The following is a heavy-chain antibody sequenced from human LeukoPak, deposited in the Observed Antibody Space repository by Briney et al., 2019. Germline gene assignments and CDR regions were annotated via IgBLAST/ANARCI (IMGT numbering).Heavy chain of an antibody. CDR1: GVPNASHSW. CDR2: IYHTRGA. J-gene: IGHJ4*02. V-gene: IGHV4/OR15-8*01. CDR3: ARSPERGPPWIPNY. D-gene: IGHD5-18*01. Sequence: SETLSLTCAVSGVPNASHSWWSWVRQPPGKGLEWIGEIYHTRGANYKPSLKSRVTMSVDTSNNHFSLKLTSVTAADTAVYYCARSPERGPPWIPNYWGQGTLVTVSS.